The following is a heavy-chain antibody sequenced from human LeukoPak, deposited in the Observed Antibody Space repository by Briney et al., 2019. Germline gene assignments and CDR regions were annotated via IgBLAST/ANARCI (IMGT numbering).Heavy chain of an antibody. V-gene: IGHV4-39*07. J-gene: IGHJ4*02. Sequence: KASETLSLTCTVSGGSISSSSYYWGWIRQPPGKGLEWIGSIYYSGSTYYNPSLKSRVTISVDTSKNQFSLKLSSVTAADTAVYYCASLTRPSSLFDYWGQGTLVTVSS. D-gene: IGHD2-15*01. CDR2: IYYSGST. CDR1: GGSISSSSYY. CDR3: ASLTRPSSLFDY.